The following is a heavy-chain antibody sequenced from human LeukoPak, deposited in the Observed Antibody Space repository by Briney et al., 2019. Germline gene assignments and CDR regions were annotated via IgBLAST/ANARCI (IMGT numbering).Heavy chain of an antibody. J-gene: IGHJ6*03. CDR1: GFTFSSYW. Sequence: GGSLRLSCAASGFTFSSYWMIWVPQAPGKGLEWVANIKQDGREKYYVDSVKGRFTISRDNAKNSLYLQMNSLRAEDTDVYYCARGSKIYCSSTSCEYYYYYYMDVWGKGTTVTISS. D-gene: IGHD2-2*01. CDR3: ARGSKIYCSSTSCEYYYYYYMDV. CDR2: IKQDGREK. V-gene: IGHV3-7*01.